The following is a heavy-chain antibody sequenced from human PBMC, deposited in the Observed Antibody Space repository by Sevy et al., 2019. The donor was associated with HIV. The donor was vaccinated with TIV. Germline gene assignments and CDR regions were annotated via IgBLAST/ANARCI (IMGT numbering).Heavy chain of an antibody. J-gene: IGHJ4*02. Sequence: ASVKVSCKTSGYTFTNYYIHWVRQAPGQGLEWMGWINPNSGATNYPQKFQGRVTMTRDTSISTAYMELGRLRSDDTALFYCARDLIEYQMLTFDYWGQGTLVTVSS. CDR3: ARDLIEYQMLTFDY. D-gene: IGHD3-16*01. V-gene: IGHV1-2*02. CDR2: INPNSGAT. CDR1: GYTFTNYY.